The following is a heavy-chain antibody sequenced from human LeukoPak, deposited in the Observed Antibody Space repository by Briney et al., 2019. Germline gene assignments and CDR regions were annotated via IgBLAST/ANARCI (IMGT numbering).Heavy chain of an antibody. CDR2: IRYDGSNK. CDR3: AKDRRGHVDY. CDR1: GFTFSSYG. Sequence: AGGSLRLSCAASGFTFSSYGMHWVRQAPGKGLEWVAFIRYDGSNKYYADSVKGRFTISRDNSKNTLYLQMNSLGAEDTAVYYCAKDRRGHVDYWGQGTLVTVSS. J-gene: IGHJ4*02. V-gene: IGHV3-30*02.